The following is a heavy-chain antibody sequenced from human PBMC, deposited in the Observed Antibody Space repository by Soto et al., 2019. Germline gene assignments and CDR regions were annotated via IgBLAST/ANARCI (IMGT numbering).Heavy chain of an antibody. CDR1: GDTFTGYH. Sequence: ASGRLSCKASGDTFTGYHMDWGRQDPGQGLEWMGWINPNSGGTNYAQKFQGRVTMTRDTSISTAYMERSRLRSDDTAVYYCARVAVEGNCGMDVWGQGPTVTVSS. V-gene: IGHV1-2*02. J-gene: IGHJ6*02. D-gene: IGHD2-2*01. CDR3: ARVAVEGNCGMDV. CDR2: INPNSGGT.